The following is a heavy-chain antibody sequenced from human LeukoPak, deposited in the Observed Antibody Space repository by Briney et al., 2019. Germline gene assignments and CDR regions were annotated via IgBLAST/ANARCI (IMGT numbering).Heavy chain of an antibody. CDR1: GGSISSSSYY. CDR2: IYYSGST. J-gene: IGHJ6*02. Sequence: SETLSLTCTVSGGSISSSSYYWGWIRQPPGKGLEWIGIIYYSGSTYYNPSLKSRVTISVDTSKNQFSLKLSSVTAADTAVYYCARDDKDYYYYYGMDVWGQGTTVTVSS. CDR3: ARDDKDYYYYYGMDV. V-gene: IGHV4-39*07.